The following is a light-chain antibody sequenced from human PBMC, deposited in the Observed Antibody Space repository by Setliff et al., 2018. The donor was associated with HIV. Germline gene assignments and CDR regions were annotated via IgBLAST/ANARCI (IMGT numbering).Light chain of an antibody. CDR1: SSDIGTYNY. J-gene: IGLJ1*01. CDR2: DVS. Sequence: QSVLTQPASVSGSPGQSITISCIGSSSDIGTYNYVSWYQQHPGRAPKLLIYDVSRRPSGVSDRFSGSKSGNSASLTISGLQAEDEADYHCCSYTSYSTLYVFGGGTKVTVL. CDR3: CSYTSYSTLYV. V-gene: IGLV2-14*01.